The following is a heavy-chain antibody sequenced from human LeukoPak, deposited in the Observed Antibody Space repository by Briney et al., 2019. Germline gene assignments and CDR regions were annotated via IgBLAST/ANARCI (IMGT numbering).Heavy chain of an antibody. J-gene: IGHJ3*02. V-gene: IGHV3-21*01. CDR2: ISSSGDYI. D-gene: IGHD1-26*01. Sequence: SGGSLRLSCAASGFTFSSYSMNWVRQAPGKGLEWVSSISSSGDYIYYADSLKGRFTISRDNAKNSLYLQMNSLRAEDTAVYYCAREEGGAGLYGFDIWGQGTMVTVSS. CDR3: AREEGGAGLYGFDI. CDR1: GFTFSSYS.